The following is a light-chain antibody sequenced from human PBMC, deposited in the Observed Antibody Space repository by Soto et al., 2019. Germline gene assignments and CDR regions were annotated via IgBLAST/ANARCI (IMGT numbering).Light chain of an antibody. CDR2: DAS. Sequence: EIVLPQSPVTLSLSPGERATLSCRATRSVNNFVAWYQQKPGQAPSLLISDASNRATGIPDRFSGSGSGTDFTLTINSLEPEDFAVYFCHQRAGWPPTFGGGTKVDIK. V-gene: IGKV3-11*01. J-gene: IGKJ4*01. CDR3: HQRAGWPPT. CDR1: RSVNNF.